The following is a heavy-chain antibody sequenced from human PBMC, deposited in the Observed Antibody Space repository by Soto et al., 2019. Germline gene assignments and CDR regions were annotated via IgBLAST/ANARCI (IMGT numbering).Heavy chain of an antibody. V-gene: IGHV3-11*01. D-gene: IGHD3-22*01. J-gene: IGHJ4*02. Sequence: GGSLRLSCAASGFTFSDYYMNWIRQAPGKGLEWLSYISGGGGSTIYYADSVKGRFTISRDNAGNSLYLQLNSLTVEDTAVYYCARARGYYDSSGYGFWGQGSLVTVSS. CDR2: ISGGGGSTI. CDR1: GFTFSDYY. CDR3: ARARGYYDSSGYGF.